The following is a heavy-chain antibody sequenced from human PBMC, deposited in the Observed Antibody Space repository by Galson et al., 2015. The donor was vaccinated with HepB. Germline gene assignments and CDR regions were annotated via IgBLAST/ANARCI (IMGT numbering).Heavy chain of an antibody. CDR2: ISYDGSDK. CDR3: ARVQHPYGDYGDYYYGLDI. CDR1: ALTFSYYA. V-gene: IGHV3-30*04. J-gene: IGHJ6*02. D-gene: IGHD4-17*01. Sequence: SLRLSCAASALTFSYYAVHWVRQAPGKGLEWVTVISYDGSDKYYAESVKGRFTISRDNSKNTLYLQMNSLRAEDTAVYYCARVQHPYGDYGDYYYGLDIWGQGTTVTVSS.